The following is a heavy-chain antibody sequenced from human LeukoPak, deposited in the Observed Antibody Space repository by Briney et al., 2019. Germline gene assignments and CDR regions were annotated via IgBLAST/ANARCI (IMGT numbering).Heavy chain of an antibody. D-gene: IGHD1-14*01. CDR1: RFTSSVDA. V-gene: IGHV3-23*01. CDR2: ISSNGDST. Sequence: PGGSLRLSCAQSRFTSSVDAVSCGRQAPGQGLEWVSTISSNGDSTYYADSARGRFTISRDNSRNTLYLQMNSLRVEDTAIYYCALDLFEPRNYFCDYWGQGTLVTVSS. CDR3: ALDLFEPRNYFCDY. J-gene: IGHJ4*02.